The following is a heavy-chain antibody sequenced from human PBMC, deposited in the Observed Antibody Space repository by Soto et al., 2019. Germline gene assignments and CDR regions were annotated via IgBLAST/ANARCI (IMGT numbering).Heavy chain of an antibody. CDR2: IYYSGST. J-gene: IGHJ4*02. CDR3: AGHFARWSYFDY. D-gene: IGHD2-15*01. Sequence: PSETLSLTCTVSGGSISSYYWSWIRQPPGKGLEWIGYIYYSGSTNYNPSLKSRVTISVDTSKNQFSLKLSSVTAADTAVYYCAGHFARWSYFDYWGQGTLVTVSS. CDR1: GGSISSYY. V-gene: IGHV4-59*01.